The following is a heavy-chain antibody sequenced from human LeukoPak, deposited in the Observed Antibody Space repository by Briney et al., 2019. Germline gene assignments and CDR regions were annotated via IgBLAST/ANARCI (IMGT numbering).Heavy chain of an antibody. V-gene: IGHV4-4*07. CDR1: GGSISGYF. J-gene: IGHJ4*02. Sequence: SETLSLTCTVSGGSISGYFWTWIRQPAGKGLEWIGRIYSSGSNNYNPSLKSRVTVSLDTSKNHFSLNLTSVTAADTAVYYCAREPTSGREPTSGRPLDYWGQGTLVTVSS. CDR2: IYSSGSN. CDR3: AREPTSGREPTSGRPLDY. D-gene: IGHD5-12*01.